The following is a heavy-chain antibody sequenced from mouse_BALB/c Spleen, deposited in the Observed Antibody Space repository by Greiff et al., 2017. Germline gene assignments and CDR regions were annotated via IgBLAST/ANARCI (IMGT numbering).Heavy chain of an antibody. V-gene: IGHV2-2*02. D-gene: IGHD2-10*02. J-gene: IGHJ3*01. CDR1: GFSLTSYG. CDR3: ARVSYGRASFAY. CDR2: IWSGGST. Sequence: QVQLQQSGPGLVQPSQSLSITCTVSGFSLTSYGVHWVRQSPGKGLEWLGVIWSGGSTDYNAAFISRLSISKDNSKSQVFFKMNSLQANDTAIYYCARVSYGRASFAYWGQGTLVTVSA.